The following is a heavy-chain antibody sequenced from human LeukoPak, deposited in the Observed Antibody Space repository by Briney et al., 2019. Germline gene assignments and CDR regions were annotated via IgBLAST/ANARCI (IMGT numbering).Heavy chain of an antibody. Sequence: SETLSLTCTVSGGSISSGDYYWSWLRQPPGKGLEWIGYIYYSGSTYYHPSPKSRVTISVDTSKNQFSLKLSSVTAADTAVYYCARLFLGYDFWSGYYQSLDYYGMDVWGQGTTVTVSS. V-gene: IGHV4-30-4*01. CDR2: IYYSGST. J-gene: IGHJ6*02. CDR3: ARLFLGYDFWSGYYQSLDYYGMDV. CDR1: GGSISSGDYY. D-gene: IGHD3-3*01.